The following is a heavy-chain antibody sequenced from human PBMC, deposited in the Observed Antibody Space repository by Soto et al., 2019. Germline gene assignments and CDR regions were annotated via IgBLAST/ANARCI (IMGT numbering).Heavy chain of an antibody. CDR3: ARGYNWNSMALNTGDKFDY. Sequence: GGSLRLSCAASGFTFSSYSMNWVRQAPGKGLEWVSSISSSSSYIYYADSVKGRFTISRDNAKNSLYLQMNSLRAEDTAVYYWARGYNWNSMALNTGDKFDYWGQGTLVTVSS. CDR2: ISSSSSYI. CDR1: GFTFSSYS. V-gene: IGHV3-21*01. J-gene: IGHJ4*02. D-gene: IGHD1-7*01.